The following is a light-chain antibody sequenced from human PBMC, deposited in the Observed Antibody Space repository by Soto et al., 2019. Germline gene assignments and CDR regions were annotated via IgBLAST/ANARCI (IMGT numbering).Light chain of an antibody. J-gene: IGKJ1*01. Sequence: DIQMTQSPSTLSASVGDIVTITCRASQTVSSWLAWYQQKTGKAPKVLIYKASSLESGVTSRFSGSGSGTEFTLTISSLQPDDFATYYCQHYISYPVTFGQGTKVDIK. CDR3: QHYISYPVT. V-gene: IGKV1-5*03. CDR1: QTVSSW. CDR2: KAS.